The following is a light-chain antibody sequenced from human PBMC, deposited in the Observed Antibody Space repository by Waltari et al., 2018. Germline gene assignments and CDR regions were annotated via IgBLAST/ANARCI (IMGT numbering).Light chain of an antibody. Sequence: NFMLTQPHSVSESPGKTVTLSCTRSRGRISSNYVPWYQQRPASAPTTVSYADNHRPPGVPDRFSGSIDRSSNTASLTISGLKTEAEADYYCQSYDSSNVVFGGGTKLTVL. V-gene: IGLV6-57*03. J-gene: IGLJ2*01. CDR2: ADN. CDR1: RGRISSNY. CDR3: QSYDSSNVV.